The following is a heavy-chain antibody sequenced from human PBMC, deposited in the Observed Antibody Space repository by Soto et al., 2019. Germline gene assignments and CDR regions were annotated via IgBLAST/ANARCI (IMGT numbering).Heavy chain of an antibody. CDR1: GGTFSSYS. CDR3: ARDPKLERLGGYYYYGMDV. CDR2: IIPIFGTA. Sequence: EASVKVSCKASGGTFSSYSISWVLQAPGQGLEWMGGIIPIFGTANYAQKFQGRVTITADESTSTAYMELSSLRSEDTAVYYCARDPKLERLGGYYYYGMDVWGQGTTVTVSS. V-gene: IGHV1-69*13. J-gene: IGHJ6*02. D-gene: IGHD1-1*01.